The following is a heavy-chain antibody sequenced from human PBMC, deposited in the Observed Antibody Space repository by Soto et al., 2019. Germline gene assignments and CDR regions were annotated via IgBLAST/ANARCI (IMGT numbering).Heavy chain of an antibody. CDR2: INHSGST. CDR1: GGSFNCYY. V-gene: IGHV4-34*01. J-gene: IGHJ4*02. Sequence: TSETLSLTCAVYGGSFNCYYWSWIRQPPGKGLEWIGEINHSGSTNYNPSLKSRVTISVDTSKNQFSLKLSSVTAADTAVYYCARGKRSNSDYWGQGTLVTVSS. CDR3: ARGKRSNSDY.